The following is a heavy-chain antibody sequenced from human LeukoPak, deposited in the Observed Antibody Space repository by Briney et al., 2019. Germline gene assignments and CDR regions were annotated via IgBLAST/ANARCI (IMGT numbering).Heavy chain of an antibody. J-gene: IGHJ4*02. CDR1: GFTFRDYA. Sequence: PGWSLRLSCAASGFTFRDYALHWVRQAPGKGLEWVSLISDSGGSTYYADSVKGRFTISRDNSKNTLYLQMNSLRAEDTAVYYCAKSSAIIAARQGFAYWGQGTLVTVSS. CDR3: AKSSAIIAARQGFAY. D-gene: IGHD6-6*01. CDR2: ISDSGGST. V-gene: IGHV3-23*01.